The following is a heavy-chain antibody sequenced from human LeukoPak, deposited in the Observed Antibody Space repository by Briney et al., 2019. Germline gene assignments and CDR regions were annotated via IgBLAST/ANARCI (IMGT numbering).Heavy chain of an antibody. D-gene: IGHD6-13*01. CDR2: TYYRSKWYN. Sequence: SQTLSLTCAISGDSVSSNSAAWNWIRQSPSRGLEWLGRTYYRSKWYNDYAVSVKSRITINPDTSKNQFSLQLNSVTPEDTAVYYCARDPGIAAAPEPLFDYWGQGTLVTVSS. V-gene: IGHV6-1*01. J-gene: IGHJ4*02. CDR1: GDSVSSNSAA. CDR3: ARDPGIAAAPEPLFDY.